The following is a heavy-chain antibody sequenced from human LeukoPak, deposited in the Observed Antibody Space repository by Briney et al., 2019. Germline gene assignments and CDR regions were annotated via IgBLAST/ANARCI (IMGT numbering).Heavy chain of an antibody. J-gene: IGHJ6*03. CDR3: ARIWARQGYYYMDV. V-gene: IGHV1-2*02. D-gene: IGHD3-10*01. CDR2: INPNSGGT. Sequence: ASVKVSCKASGYTFTGYYMHWVRPAPGQGLEWMGWINPNSGGTNYAQKFQGRVTMTRDTSISTAYMELSSLRYDDTAVYYCARIWARQGYYYMDVWGKGTTVTVSS. CDR1: GYTFTGYY.